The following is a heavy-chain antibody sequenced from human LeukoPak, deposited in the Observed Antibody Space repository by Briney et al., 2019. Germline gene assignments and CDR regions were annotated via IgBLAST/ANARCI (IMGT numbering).Heavy chain of an antibody. CDR1: GGSFSGYY. CDR3: AALPAGGYSYGWYFDY. CDR2: INHSGST. J-gene: IGHJ4*02. V-gene: IGHV4-34*01. D-gene: IGHD5-18*01. Sequence: PSETLSLTCAVYGGSFSGYYWSWIRQPPGKGLEWIGEINHSGSTNYNPSLKSRVTISVDTSKNQFSLKLSSVTAADTAVYYCAALPAGGYSYGWYFDYWGQGTLVTVSS.